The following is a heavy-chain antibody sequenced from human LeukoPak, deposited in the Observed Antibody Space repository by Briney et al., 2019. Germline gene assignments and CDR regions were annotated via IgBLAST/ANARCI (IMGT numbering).Heavy chain of an antibody. CDR3: AREGGPYRPLDY. Sequence: SGTLSLTCGVSGGSISNTNWWPWVRQPPGKGLEWIGEVDLLGRTNYNPSLKSRVAISVDKSENHISLWLTSVTAADTAVYYCAREGGPYRPLDYSGQGTLVTVSS. CDR2: VDLLGRT. V-gene: IGHV4-4*02. J-gene: IGHJ4*02. CDR1: GGSISNTNW.